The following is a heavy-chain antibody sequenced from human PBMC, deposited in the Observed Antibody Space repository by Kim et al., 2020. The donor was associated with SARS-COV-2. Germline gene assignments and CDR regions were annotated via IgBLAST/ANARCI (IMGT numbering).Heavy chain of an antibody. CDR2: INPSGGST. Sequence: ASVKVSCKASGYTFTSYYMHWVRQAPGQGLEWMGIINPSGGSTSYAQKFQGRVTMTRDTSTSTVYMELSSLRSEDTAVYYCARAIGSSGWGTYFDYWGQGTLVTVSS. CDR3: ARAIGSSGWGTYFDY. CDR1: GYTFTSYY. D-gene: IGHD6-19*01. J-gene: IGHJ4*02. V-gene: IGHV1-46*01.